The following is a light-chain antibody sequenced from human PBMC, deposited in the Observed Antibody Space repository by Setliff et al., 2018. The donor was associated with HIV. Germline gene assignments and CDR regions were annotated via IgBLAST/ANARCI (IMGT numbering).Light chain of an antibody. CDR3: SSYTSSSTLVV. CDR2: EVT. Sequence: QSVLTQPASVSGSPGQSITISCTGTSSDICAYNYVSWYQQHPGKAPKLMIYEVTNRPSGVSNRFSGSKSGNTASLTISGLQAEDEADYYCSSYTSSSTLVVFGGGTKVTVL. CDR1: SSDICAYNY. V-gene: IGLV2-14*01. J-gene: IGLJ2*01.